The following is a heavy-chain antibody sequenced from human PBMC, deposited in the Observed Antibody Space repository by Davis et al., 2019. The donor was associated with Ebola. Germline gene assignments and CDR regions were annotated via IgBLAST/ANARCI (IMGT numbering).Heavy chain of an antibody. V-gene: IGHV3-48*02. D-gene: IGHD1-1*01. CDR3: VRDYNFAFDL. CDR2: ITSGSNAI. J-gene: IGHJ5*02. CDR1: GFTFSDFS. Sequence: GESLKISCAASGFTFSDFSMNWVRQAPGKALEWISFITSGSNAIHYADSVKGRFTVSRDNVKNSLFLEMSSLRDEDSAVYYCVRDYNFAFDLWGQGARVTVSS.